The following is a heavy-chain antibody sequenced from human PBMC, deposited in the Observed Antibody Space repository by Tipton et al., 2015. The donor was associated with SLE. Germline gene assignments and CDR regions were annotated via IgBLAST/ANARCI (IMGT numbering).Heavy chain of an antibody. CDR1: GGSISSSSYY. V-gene: IGHV4-39*01. D-gene: IGHD3-22*01. CDR2: FYYTGST. CDR3: ARHDYDSNGYYQHYFDY. Sequence: TLSLTCTVSGGSISSSSYYWGWIRQPPGKGLEWIGSFYYTGSTYYNPSIKSRVTLSVDTSKNQVFLRLSSVTAADTAVYYCARHDYDSNGYYQHYFDYWGQGALVTVSS. J-gene: IGHJ4*02.